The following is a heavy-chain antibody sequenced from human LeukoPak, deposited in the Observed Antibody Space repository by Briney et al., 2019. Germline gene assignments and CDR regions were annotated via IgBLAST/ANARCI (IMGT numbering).Heavy chain of an antibody. CDR2: IYSGGST. Sequence: PGGSLRLSCAASGFTVSSNYMSWVRQAPGKGLEWVSVIYSGGSTYHADSVKGRFTISRDNSKNTLYLQMNSLRAEDTAVYYCARATLGSSWPPYMDVWGKGTTVTVSS. J-gene: IGHJ6*03. CDR1: GFTVSSNY. D-gene: IGHD6-13*01. CDR3: ARATLGSSWPPYMDV. V-gene: IGHV3-53*01.